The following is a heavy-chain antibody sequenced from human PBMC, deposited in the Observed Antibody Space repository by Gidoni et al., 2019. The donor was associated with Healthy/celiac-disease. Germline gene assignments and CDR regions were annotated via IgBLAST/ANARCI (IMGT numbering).Heavy chain of an antibody. CDR2: ISSSSSYT. CDR1: GFPFSDYY. CDR3: ARVGYSSSWTLDY. Sequence: QVQLVESGGGLVKPGGSLRLSCAASGFPFSDYYMSWIRQAPGKGLEWVSYISSSSSYTNYADSVKGRFTISRDNAKNSLYLQMNSLRAEDTAVYYCARVGYSSSWTLDYWGQGTLVTVSS. J-gene: IGHJ4*02. D-gene: IGHD6-13*01. V-gene: IGHV3-11*06.